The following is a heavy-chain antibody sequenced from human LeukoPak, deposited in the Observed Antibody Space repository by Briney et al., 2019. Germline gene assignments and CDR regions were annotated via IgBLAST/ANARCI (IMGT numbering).Heavy chain of an antibody. J-gene: IGHJ6*02. D-gene: IGHD3-22*01. V-gene: IGHV1-69*13. CDR2: IIPIFGTA. Sequence: SVKVSCKASGGTFSSYAISWVRQAPGQGPEWMGGIIPIFGTANYAQKFQGRVTITADESTSTAYMELSSLRSEDTAVYYCARGSYYYDSSGYLQYYYYYGMDVWGQGTTVTVSS. CDR3: ARGSYYYDSSGYLQYYYYYGMDV. CDR1: GGTFSSYA.